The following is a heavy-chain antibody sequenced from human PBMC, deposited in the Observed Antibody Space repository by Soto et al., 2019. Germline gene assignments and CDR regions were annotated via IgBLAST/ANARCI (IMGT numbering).Heavy chain of an antibody. CDR1: GFTFSSYA. CDR3: AKGSSSGWYGKLDY. D-gene: IGHD6-19*01. CDR2: ISGSGGST. Sequence: VQLLESGGGLVQPGGSLRLSCAASGFTFSSYAMSWVRQTPGKGLEWVSAISGSGGSTYYADSVKGRFTISRDNSKNTLYLQMNSLRAEDTAVYYCAKGSSSGWYGKLDYWGQGTLVTVSS. V-gene: IGHV3-23*01. J-gene: IGHJ4*02.